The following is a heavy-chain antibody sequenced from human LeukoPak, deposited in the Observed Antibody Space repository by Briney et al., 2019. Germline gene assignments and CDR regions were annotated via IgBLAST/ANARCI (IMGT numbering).Heavy chain of an antibody. D-gene: IGHD4-17*01. CDR2: IYHSGST. CDR3: ARQGTYYNDYGDYVNYFDY. CDR1: GYSISSGYY. V-gene: IGHV4-38-2*01. Sequence: SETLSLTCAVSGYSISSGYYWGLIRQPPGEGLEWSGGIYHSGSTYYNPSLKSRVTISVDTSKNQFSLKLSSVTAADTAVYYCARQGTYYNDYGDYVNYFDYWGQGTLVTVSS. J-gene: IGHJ4*02.